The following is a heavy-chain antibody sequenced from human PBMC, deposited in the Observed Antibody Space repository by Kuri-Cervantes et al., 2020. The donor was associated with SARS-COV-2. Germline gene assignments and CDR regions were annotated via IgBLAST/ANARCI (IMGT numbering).Heavy chain of an antibody. D-gene: IGHD6-19*01. CDR2: ISYDGSNK. Sequence: GGSLRLSCAASGFTFSSYAMHWVRQAPGKGLEWVAVISYDGSNKYDADSVKGRFTISRDNSKNTLYLQMNSLRAEDTAVYYCAKDWLPDDAFDIWGQGTMVTVSS. J-gene: IGHJ3*02. CDR3: AKDWLPDDAFDI. CDR1: GFTFSSYA. V-gene: IGHV3-30-3*01.